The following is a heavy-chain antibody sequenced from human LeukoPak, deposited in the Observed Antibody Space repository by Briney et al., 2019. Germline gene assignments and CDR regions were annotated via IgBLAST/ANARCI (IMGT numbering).Heavy chain of an antibody. CDR2: ISWNSDTV. J-gene: IGHJ4*02. Sequence: PGGSLRLSCAASGFTFDDFAMHWVRHAPGKGLEWVSGISWNSDTVGYADSVKGRFTISRDNAKNSLYLQMNSLRAEDTALYYCAKTYCTNGVCPIDYWGQGTLVTVSS. V-gene: IGHV3-9*01. CDR1: GFTFDDFA. CDR3: AKTYCTNGVCPIDY. D-gene: IGHD2-8*01.